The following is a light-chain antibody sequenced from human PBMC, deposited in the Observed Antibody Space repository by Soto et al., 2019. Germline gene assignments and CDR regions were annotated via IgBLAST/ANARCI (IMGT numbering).Light chain of an antibody. Sequence: QSALTQPASVSGSPGQSITISCTGTSSDVGVYDYVSWYQQHPGKAPKLMIYDVNNRPSGVSNRFSGSKSGNTASLTISGLQAGDEADYYCSSYTSSSTVVFGGGTKLTVL. CDR3: SSYTSSSTVV. CDR2: DVN. CDR1: SSDVGVYDY. J-gene: IGLJ2*01. V-gene: IGLV2-14*01.